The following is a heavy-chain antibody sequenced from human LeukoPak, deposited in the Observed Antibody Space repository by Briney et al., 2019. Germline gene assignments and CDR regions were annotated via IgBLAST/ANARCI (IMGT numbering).Heavy chain of an antibody. CDR1: GGSINSSTFY. D-gene: IGHD1-26*01. CDR2: IYYDGST. V-gene: IGHV4-39*01. Sequence: PSETLSLTCTVTGGSINSSTFYWGWIRQPPGKGLEWIGSIYYDGSTYYNPSLKSRVTISVDTSKNQFSLKLTSVTAADTAVYFCARRSDSGRDDGEDYFDYWGQGTLVTVSS. J-gene: IGHJ4*02. CDR3: ARRSDSGRDDGEDYFDY.